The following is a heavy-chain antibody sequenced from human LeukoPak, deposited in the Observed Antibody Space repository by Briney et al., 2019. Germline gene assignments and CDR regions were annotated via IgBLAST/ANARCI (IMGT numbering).Heavy chain of an antibody. CDR3: ARDATGAAYGDYADS. V-gene: IGHV1-2*02. J-gene: IGHJ4*02. CDR1: GYTFTGYF. Sequence: ASVKVSCKASGYTFTGYFIHWVRQAPGLGLEWMGWINPNSGGASYAQKFQGRVTMTRDTSISTAYMELNRLNSDDTAVYYCARDATGAAYGDYADSWGQGTLVTVSS. CDR2: INPNSGGA. D-gene: IGHD4-17*01.